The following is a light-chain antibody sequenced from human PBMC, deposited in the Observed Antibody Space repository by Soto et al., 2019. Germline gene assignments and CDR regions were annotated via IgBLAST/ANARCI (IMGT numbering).Light chain of an antibody. Sequence: QSALAQPASVSGSPGQSITISCTGTSSDVGAYNYVSWYQQYPGKAPKLMIYGVTNRPSGVSNRFSGSKTGNTASLTISGLQAEDEADYYCSSYTSSSAYVFGTGTKVTVL. CDR3: SSYTSSSAYV. J-gene: IGLJ1*01. V-gene: IGLV2-14*01. CDR2: GVT. CDR1: SSDVGAYNY.